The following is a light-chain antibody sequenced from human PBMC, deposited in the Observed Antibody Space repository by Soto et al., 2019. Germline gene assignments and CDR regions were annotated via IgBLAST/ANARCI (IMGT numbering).Light chain of an antibody. V-gene: IGKV3D-15*01. CDR2: AAS. J-gene: IGKJ4*01. Sequence: EIVMTQSPATLSVSPGERATLSCTASQSVSRNLAWYQQKPGQAPRLLIYAASTRATGVPARFSGSGSGTEFTLTISSLQSEDFAVYYCQQYNNWPRTFGPGTKVEI. CDR1: QSVSRN. CDR3: QQYNNWPRT.